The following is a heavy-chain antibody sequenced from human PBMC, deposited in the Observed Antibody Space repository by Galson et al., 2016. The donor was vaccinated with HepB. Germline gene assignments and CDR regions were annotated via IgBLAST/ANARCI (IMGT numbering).Heavy chain of an antibody. Sequence: CAISGDSVSSNSATWNWIRQSPSRGLEWLGRTYYRSKWYNDYALSVESRITINPDTSKNQFSLQLNSVTPEDTAVYYCARVRSGYSGYANPYYYGMDVWGQGTTVTV. V-gene: IGHV6-1*01. CDR1: GDSVSSNSAT. CDR3: ARVRSGYSGYANPYYYGMDV. J-gene: IGHJ6*02. CDR2: TYYRSKWYN. D-gene: IGHD5-12*01.